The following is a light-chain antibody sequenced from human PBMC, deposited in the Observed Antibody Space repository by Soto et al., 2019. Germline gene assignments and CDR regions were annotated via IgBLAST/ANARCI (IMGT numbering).Light chain of an antibody. CDR1: QNINNW. J-gene: IGKJ2*01. Sequence: DIQMTQSPSGMSASVGDRITITCRASQNINNWLAWYQQKPGKAPKVVIYDASNLAIGVPSTFSGSGSGTEFTLTISSLQPDDFATYYCQQYNAPSTFGQGTELEIK. V-gene: IGKV1-5*01. CDR2: DAS. CDR3: QQYNAPST.